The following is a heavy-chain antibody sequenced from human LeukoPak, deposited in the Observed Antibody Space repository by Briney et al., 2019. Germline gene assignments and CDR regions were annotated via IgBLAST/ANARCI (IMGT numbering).Heavy chain of an antibody. Sequence: GRSLRLSCAASGFTFDDYAMHWVRQAPGKGLEWVSGISWNSGSIGYADSVKGRFTISRDNAKNSLYLQKNSLRAEDTALYYCAKEGGKYCSSTSCYWDYRGQGTLVTVSS. J-gene: IGHJ4*02. V-gene: IGHV3-9*01. CDR3: AKEGGKYCSSTSCYWDY. D-gene: IGHD2-2*01. CDR2: ISWNSGSI. CDR1: GFTFDDYA.